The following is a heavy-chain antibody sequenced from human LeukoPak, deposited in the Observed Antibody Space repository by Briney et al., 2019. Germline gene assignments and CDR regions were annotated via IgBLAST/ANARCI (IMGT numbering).Heavy chain of an antibody. Sequence: AGGSLRLSCVASGFIFSSYGMHWVRQAPGKGLEWVAVISYDGSNKYYADSVKGRFTISRDNSKNTLYLQMSSLRAEDTAVYYCATSSCSSTRCYAGMGDFDYWGQGTLVTVSS. D-gene: IGHD2-2*01. J-gene: IGHJ4*02. V-gene: IGHV3-30*03. CDR1: GFIFSSYG. CDR2: ISYDGSNK. CDR3: ATSSCSSTRCYAGMGDFDY.